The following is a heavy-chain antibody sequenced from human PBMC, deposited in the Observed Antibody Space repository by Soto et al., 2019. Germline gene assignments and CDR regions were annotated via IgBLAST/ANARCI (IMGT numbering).Heavy chain of an antibody. CDR2: ISGSDGKT. V-gene: IGHV3-23*01. CDR1: GFSFASFA. J-gene: IGHJ4*02. CDR3: AKWSYLDY. Sequence: HPVGSLRLSCTTSGFSFASFAMTWVRQAPGKGLEWVATISGSDGKTYYADSVKGRFSISRDTSRNTLYLQMNSLRADDTAIYYCAKWSYLDYWGQGTRVTVSS. D-gene: IGHD3-3*01.